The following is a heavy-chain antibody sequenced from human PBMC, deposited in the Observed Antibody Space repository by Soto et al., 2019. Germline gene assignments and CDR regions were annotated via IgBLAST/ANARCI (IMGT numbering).Heavy chain of an antibody. D-gene: IGHD3-10*01. CDR1: GFTFSDYY. V-gene: IGHV3-11*01. CDR3: ARDPLHHGSTFDY. CDR2: ITSSGGTI. Sequence: QVQLVESGGGLVKPGGSLRLSCAASGFTFSDYYMSWIRQPPGEGLEWISYITSSGGTIYYADSVKGRFTISRDNAKNSLYLQMNGLRAEDTAVYYCARDPLHHGSTFDYWGQGTLVTVSS. J-gene: IGHJ4*02.